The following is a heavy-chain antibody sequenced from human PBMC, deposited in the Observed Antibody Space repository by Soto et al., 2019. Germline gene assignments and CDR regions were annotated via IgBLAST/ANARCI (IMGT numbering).Heavy chain of an antibody. CDR2: FYYSGST. V-gene: IGHV4-59*01. D-gene: IGHD6-19*01. CDR3: ARGGWKLFEY. Sequence: AETLSLTCTVSGGSISSYYWSWIRQPPGKGLEWIGCFYYSGSTNYNPSLKSRVTISVDTSKKQFSLKLSSVTAADTAVYYCARGGWKLFEYWGHGTLVTVSS. CDR1: GGSISSYY. J-gene: IGHJ4*01.